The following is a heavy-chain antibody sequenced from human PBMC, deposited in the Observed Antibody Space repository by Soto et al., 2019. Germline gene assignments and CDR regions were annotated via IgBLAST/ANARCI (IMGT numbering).Heavy chain of an antibody. CDR2: ITHSGTYV. CDR1: GFTFSEYS. CDR3: ARARGNDWYSDY. D-gene: IGHD5-12*01. V-gene: IGHV3-21*01. J-gene: IGHJ4*02. Sequence: GGSLRLSCTASGFTFSEYSMSWVRQAPGKGLEWVSSITHSGTYVYYADSVKGRFNISRDSASNSLFLQMTSLRAEDTAVYHCARARGNDWYSDYWGQGT.